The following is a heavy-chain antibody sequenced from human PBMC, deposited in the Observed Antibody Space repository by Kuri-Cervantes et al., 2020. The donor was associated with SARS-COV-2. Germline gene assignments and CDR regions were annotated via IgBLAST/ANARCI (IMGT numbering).Heavy chain of an antibody. J-gene: IGHJ4*02. CDR2: VRGKANNYAT. V-gene: IGHV3-73*01. CDR1: GFTFSSYG. Sequence: GSLRLSCAASGFTFSSYGMHWARRAPGKGLEWVGRVRGKANNYATAYAASVKGRFTISRDDSKNMAYLQMNSLKTEDTAVYYCTTLIDYWGQGTLVTVSS. CDR3: TTLIDY.